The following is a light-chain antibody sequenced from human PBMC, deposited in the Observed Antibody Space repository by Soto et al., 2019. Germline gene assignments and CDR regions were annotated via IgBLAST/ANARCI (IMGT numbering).Light chain of an antibody. CDR2: VAS. CDR1: QSVSVY. CDR3: QQYKDWPHT. V-gene: IGKV3-11*01. Sequence: EIVLTQSPATLSLSPGERATLSCMASQSVSVYLSWYQQKPGQAPRLLISVASDRAACVPVRFRGSGSGTDFTLTITRLEPEDSAVYYCQQYKDWPHTFGQGTKVDIK. J-gene: IGKJ1*01.